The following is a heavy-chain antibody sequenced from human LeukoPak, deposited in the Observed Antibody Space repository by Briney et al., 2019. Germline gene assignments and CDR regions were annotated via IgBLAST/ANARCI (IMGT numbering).Heavy chain of an antibody. Sequence: GGSLRLSCAASGFTFSDYYMSWIRQAPGKGLEWVSYISSSGSTIYYADSVKGRFTISRDNAKNSLYLQMNSLRAEDTAVYYCASYLIGYSSSWYDVAFDIWGQGTMVTVSS. CDR1: GFTFSDYY. CDR2: ISSSGSTI. J-gene: IGHJ3*02. D-gene: IGHD6-13*01. V-gene: IGHV3-11*04. CDR3: ASYLIGYSSSWYDVAFDI.